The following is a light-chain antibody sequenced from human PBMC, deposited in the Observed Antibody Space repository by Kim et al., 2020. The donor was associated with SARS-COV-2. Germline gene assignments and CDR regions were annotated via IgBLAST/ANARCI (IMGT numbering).Light chain of an antibody. V-gene: IGKV1-5*03. J-gene: IGKJ2*01. CDR3: QQYMSYYT. CDR1: QTIDTW. Sequence: LSASVGDRATITCRASQTIDTWLAWYQLKPGKTPKLLIYKSSTLESGVPSRFSGSGSGTEFTLTITRLQPDDFATYYCQQYMSYYTFGQGTKLEI. CDR2: KSS.